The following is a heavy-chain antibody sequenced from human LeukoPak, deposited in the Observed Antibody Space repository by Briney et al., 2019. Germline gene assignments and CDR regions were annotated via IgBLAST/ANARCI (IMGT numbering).Heavy chain of an antibody. J-gene: IGHJ6*03. CDR2: ISSSSSYI. V-gene: IGHV3-21*01. D-gene: IGHD2-21*01. CDR1: AFTFSSYT. CDR3: ARDLWHIARYGHYMDV. Sequence: PGGSLRLSCAASAFTFSSYTMNWVRQAPGKGLEWVSSISSSSSYIYYADSVKGRLTISRENAINSLYLQMNRLRAEDTAVYYCARDLWHIARYGHYMDVWGKGTTVTISS.